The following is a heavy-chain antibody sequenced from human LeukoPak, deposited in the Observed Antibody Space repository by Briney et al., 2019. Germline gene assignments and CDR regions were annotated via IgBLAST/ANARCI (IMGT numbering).Heavy chain of an antibody. V-gene: IGHV4-38-2*02. CDR1: GCSISSAYY. J-gene: IGHJ3*02. CDR3: ARGPYSYDSSGAFDI. D-gene: IGHD3-22*01. Sequence: SETLSLTCTVSGCSISSAYYWGWLRQPPGKGLEWIGSIYHSGSTYYYPSLKSRVTISVDTSKNQFSLKLSSVTAADTAVYFCARGPYSYDSSGAFDIWGQETMVTVSS. CDR2: IYHSGST.